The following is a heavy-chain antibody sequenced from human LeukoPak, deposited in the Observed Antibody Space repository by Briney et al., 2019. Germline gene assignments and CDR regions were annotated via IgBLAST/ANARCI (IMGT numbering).Heavy chain of an antibody. CDR3: ARDNWNDDDY. D-gene: IGHD1-1*01. Sequence: ASVKVSCKASGGTFSSYAISWVRQAPGQGLEWMEGIIPIFGTANYAQKFQGRVTITADESTSTAYMELSSLRSEDTAVYYCARDNWNDDDYWGQGTLVTVSS. V-gene: IGHV1-69*13. J-gene: IGHJ4*02. CDR1: GGTFSSYA. CDR2: IIPIFGTA.